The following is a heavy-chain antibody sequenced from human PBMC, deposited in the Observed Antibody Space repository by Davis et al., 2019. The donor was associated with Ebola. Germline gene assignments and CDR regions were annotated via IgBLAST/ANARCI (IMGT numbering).Heavy chain of an antibody. J-gene: IGHJ6*02. V-gene: IGHV3-7*01. CDR1: GFNFADSW. CDR2: INHDETQK. D-gene: IGHD5-12*01. CDR3: ARDGYDYVGYYYYGMDV. Sequence: GGSLRLSCAASGFNFADSWMSWVRQAPGKGPEWVGNINHDETQKNYVDSVKGRLTISRDNAKNSLYLQMNSLRDEDTAVYYCARDGYDYVGYYYYGMDVWGQGTTVTVSS.